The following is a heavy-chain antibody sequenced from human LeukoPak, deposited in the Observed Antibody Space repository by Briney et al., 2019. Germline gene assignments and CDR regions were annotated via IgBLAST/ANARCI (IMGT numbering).Heavy chain of an antibody. J-gene: IGHJ4*02. CDR3: ASQQLVRGGRYFDY. D-gene: IGHD6-13*01. CDR2: ISRSGSTK. CDR1: GFTFSDYN. V-gene: IGHV3-11*04. Sequence: PGGSLRLSCAASGFTFSDYNMRWIRQAPGKGLEWVSSISRSGSTKYYADSVKGRFTISRDNAKNSLYLQMNSLRAEDTAVYYCASQQLVRGGRYFDYWGQGTLVTVSS.